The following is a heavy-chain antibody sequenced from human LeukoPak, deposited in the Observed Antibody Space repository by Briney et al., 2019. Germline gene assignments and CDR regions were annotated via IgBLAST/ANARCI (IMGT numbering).Heavy chain of an antibody. CDR1: GFTFSSYW. Sequence: GGSLRLPCAASGFTFSSYWMHWVRQAPGKGLVWVSRINSDGSSTSYADSVKGRFTISRDNAKNTLYLQMNSLRAEDTAVHYCARGRKDWYVDLWGRGTLVTVSS. D-gene: IGHD1-14*01. J-gene: IGHJ2*01. CDR2: INSDGSST. V-gene: IGHV3-74*01. CDR3: ARGRKDWYVDL.